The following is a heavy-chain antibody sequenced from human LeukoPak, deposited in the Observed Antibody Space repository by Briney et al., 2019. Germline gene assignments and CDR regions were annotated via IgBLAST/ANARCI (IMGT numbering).Heavy chain of an antibody. CDR2: MYYSGTT. D-gene: IGHD2-21*02. CDR1: GGSISTYY. CDR3: ASSPLSNCGGDCYADG. J-gene: IGHJ4*02. Sequence: SETLSLTCTVSGGSISTYYWSWIRQPPGKGLEWIGYMYYSGTTNYNPSLKSRVTMSVDTSKNQFSLKLSSVTAAVTAVYYCASSPLSNCGGDCYADGWGQGTQVTVSS. V-gene: IGHV4-59*01.